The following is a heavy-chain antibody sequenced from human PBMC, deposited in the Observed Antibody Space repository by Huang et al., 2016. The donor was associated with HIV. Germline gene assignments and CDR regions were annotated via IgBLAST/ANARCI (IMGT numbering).Heavy chain of an antibody. Sequence: QVQLQESGPGLVQPSQTLSLICTVSGDSISSGAFYWTWIRQSAGGGLQWIGHVDTSWSVLYNGSLMSRVTIALDTSKNQWSLNLRSVTAADTALYFCARGRGGTHSYFFYSMDVWGAGTAVIVSS. CDR3: ARGRGGTHSYFFYSMDV. V-gene: IGHV4-61*09. CDR2: VDTSWSV. J-gene: IGHJ6*03. D-gene: IGHD1-26*01. CDR1: GDSISSGAFY.